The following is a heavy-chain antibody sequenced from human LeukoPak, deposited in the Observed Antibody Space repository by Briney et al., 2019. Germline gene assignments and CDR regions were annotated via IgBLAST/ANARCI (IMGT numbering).Heavy chain of an antibody. CDR1: GFTFSSYW. CDR2: IKQDGSEK. V-gene: IGHV3-7*01. CDR3: ARETGIPVAGLNPCYFDY. Sequence: GGSLRLSCAASGFTFSSYWMSWVRQAPGKGLEWVANIKQDGSEKYYVDSVKGRFTMSRDNARNSLYLQMNSLRVEDTAVYYCARETGIPVAGLNPCYFDYWGQGTRVTVSS. D-gene: IGHD6-19*01. J-gene: IGHJ4*02.